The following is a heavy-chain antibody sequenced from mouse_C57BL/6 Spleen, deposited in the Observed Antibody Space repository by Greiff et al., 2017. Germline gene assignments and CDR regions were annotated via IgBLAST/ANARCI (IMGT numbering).Heavy chain of an antibody. CDR1: GFNIKNTY. CDR3: SFTTVVSTPYWYFDV. CDR2: IDPANGNT. J-gene: IGHJ1*03. D-gene: IGHD1-1*01. Sequence: VQLQQSVAELVRPGASVKLSCTASGFNIKNTYMHWVKQRPEQGLEWIGRIDPANGNTKYDPKFQGKATITADTSSNTAYLQLSSLTSEDTAIYYCSFTTVVSTPYWYFDVWGTGTTVTVSS. V-gene: IGHV14-3*01.